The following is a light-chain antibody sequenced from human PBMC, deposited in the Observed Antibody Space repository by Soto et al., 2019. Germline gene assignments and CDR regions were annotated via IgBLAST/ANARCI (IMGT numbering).Light chain of an antibody. V-gene: IGLV2-14*01. CDR2: EVS. Sequence: QSALTQPASVSGSPGQSITISCTGTSSDVGRYNFVSWYQQHPGKAPKLMIYEVSNRPSGVSNRFSGSKSGNTASLTISGLQAEDEADYYCSSYTSSSTWVFGGGTKPTVL. J-gene: IGLJ3*02. CDR3: SSYTSSSTWV. CDR1: SSDVGRYNF.